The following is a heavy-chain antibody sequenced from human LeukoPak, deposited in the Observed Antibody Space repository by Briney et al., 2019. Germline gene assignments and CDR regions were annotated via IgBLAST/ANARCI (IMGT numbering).Heavy chain of an antibody. CDR2: IYPYDSDT. D-gene: IGHD6-6*01. Sequence: GESLKISCKGSGYSFSTYWIAWVRQMLGKVLEWMVIIYPYDSDTRYSPSFQGQVTISADKSISTAYLQWSSLRASDTAMYYCARQLRESITANWFDPWGQGTQVTVYS. V-gene: IGHV5-51*01. CDR3: ARQLRESITANWFDP. CDR1: GYSFSTYW. J-gene: IGHJ5*02.